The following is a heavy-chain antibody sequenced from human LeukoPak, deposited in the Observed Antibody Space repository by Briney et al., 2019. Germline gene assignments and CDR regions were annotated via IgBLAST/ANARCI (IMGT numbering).Heavy chain of an antibody. J-gene: IGHJ4*02. CDR1: GYTFTVYY. Sequence: GASVKVSCKASGYTFTVYYMHWVRQAPGQGLEWMGWIKPNSGGTKYAQKFQGRVTMTRDTSISTAYMELSSLRSDDTAVYFCARDYCSGTSCFDYWGQGTLVTVSS. CDR2: IKPNSGGT. V-gene: IGHV1-2*02. CDR3: ARDYCSGTSCFDY. D-gene: IGHD2-2*01.